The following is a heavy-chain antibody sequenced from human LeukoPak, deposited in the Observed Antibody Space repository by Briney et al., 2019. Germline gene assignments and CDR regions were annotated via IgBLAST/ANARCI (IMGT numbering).Heavy chain of an antibody. J-gene: IGHJ4*02. CDR3: AKDWTY. D-gene: IGHD1-1*01. CDR2: IGASGGST. Sequence: GGSLRLSCVASGFTFSSYAMSWVRQAPGKGLEWVSGIGASGGSTYYADFLKGRFTISRDNSKNTLYLQVNSLRAEDTAVYYCAKDWTYWGQGVLVTVSS. CDR1: GFTFSSYA. V-gene: IGHV3-23*01.